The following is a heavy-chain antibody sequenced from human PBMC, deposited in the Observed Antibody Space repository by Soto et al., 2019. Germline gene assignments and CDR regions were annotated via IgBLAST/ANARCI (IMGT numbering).Heavy chain of an antibody. CDR3: ARDRSAGNYFYYGMDV. Sequence: SLRLSCAASGLPFNRNGMHWVRQAPGKGLEWVAVIWYDGSKEYYSDSVKGRFTISRDNSKNMLYLQMNSVRVEDTAVYFCARDRSAGNYFYYGMDVWGQGTTVTV. V-gene: IGHV3-33*01. J-gene: IGHJ6*02. D-gene: IGHD1-1*01. CDR1: GLPFNRNG. CDR2: IWYDGSKE.